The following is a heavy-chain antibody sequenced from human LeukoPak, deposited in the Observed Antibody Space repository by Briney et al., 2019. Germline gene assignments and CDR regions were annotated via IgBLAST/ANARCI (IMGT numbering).Heavy chain of an antibody. CDR1: GGSISSSSYY. V-gene: IGHV4-39*01. CDR2: IYYSGST. D-gene: IGHD2-2*02. J-gene: IGHJ4*02. Sequence: SETLSLTCTVSGGSISSSSYYWGWIRQPPGKGLEWIGSIYYSGSTYYNPSLKSRVTISVDTSKNQFSLKLSSVTAADTAVYYSARLDIVVVPAAIQLFGGYFDYWGQGTLVTVSS. CDR3: ARLDIVVVPAAIQLFGGYFDY.